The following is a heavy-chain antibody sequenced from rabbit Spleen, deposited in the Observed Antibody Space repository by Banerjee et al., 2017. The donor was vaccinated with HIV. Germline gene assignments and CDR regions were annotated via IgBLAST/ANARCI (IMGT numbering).Heavy chain of an antibody. CDR3: VRAVADSDGLFNL. V-gene: IGHV1S45*01. CDR1: GIDFSSTYY. Sequence: QELLVESGGGLVQPEGSLTLTCTASGIDFSSTYYMCWVRQAPGKGLEWIGCIYIGDGDITYYANWAKGRFTISKTSSTTVTLQMNSLTAADTASYFCVRAVADSDGLFNLWGPGTLVTVS. J-gene: IGHJ4*01. CDR2: IYIGDGDIT. D-gene: IGHD6-1*01.